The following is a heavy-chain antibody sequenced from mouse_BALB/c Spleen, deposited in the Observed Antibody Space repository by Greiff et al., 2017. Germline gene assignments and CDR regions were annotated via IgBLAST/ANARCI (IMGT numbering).Heavy chain of an antibody. D-gene: IGHD2-4*01. CDR1: GFTFSSYT. CDR2: ISNGGGST. V-gene: IGHV5-12-2*01. Sequence: VESGGGLVQPGGSLKLSCAASGFTFSSYTMSWVRQTPEKRLEWVAYISNGGGSTYYPDTVKGRFTISRDNAKNTLYLQMSSLKSEDTAMYYCARQGDYDSYLDYWGQGTTLTVSS. J-gene: IGHJ2*01. CDR3: ARQGDYDSYLDY.